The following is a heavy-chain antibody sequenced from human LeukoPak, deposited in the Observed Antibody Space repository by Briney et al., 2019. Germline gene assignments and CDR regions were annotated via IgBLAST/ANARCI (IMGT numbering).Heavy chain of an antibody. CDR1: GFTFSSYA. CDR2: ISYDGSNK. D-gene: IGHD6-13*01. Sequence: GGSLRLSCAASGFTFSSYAMHWVRQAPGKGLEWVAVISYDGSNKYYADSVKGRFTISRDNSKNTLYLQMNSLRAEDTAVYYCARDSSIAAAGTLYYYMDVWGKGTTVTISS. CDR3: ARDSSIAAAGTLYYYMDV. V-gene: IGHV3-30*04. J-gene: IGHJ6*03.